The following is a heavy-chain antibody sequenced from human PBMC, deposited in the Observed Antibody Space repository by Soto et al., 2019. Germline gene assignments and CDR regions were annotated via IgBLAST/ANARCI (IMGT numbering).Heavy chain of an antibody. CDR2: ISAYNGNT. CDR3: ARQSEDIVVVVAAGGWYFDL. CDR1: GYTFTSYG. V-gene: IGHV1-18*01. J-gene: IGHJ2*01. Sequence: QVQLVQSGAEVKKPGASVKVSCKASGYTFTSYGISCVRQAPGQGLEWMGWISAYNGNTNYAQKLQGRFNMTTETSTSTDDMELRSQRSGYTAVYYCARQSEDIVVVVAAGGWYFDLWGRGTLVTVSS. D-gene: IGHD2-15*01.